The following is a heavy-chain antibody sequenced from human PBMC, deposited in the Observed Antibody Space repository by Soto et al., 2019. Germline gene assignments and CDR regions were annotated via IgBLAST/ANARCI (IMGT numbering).Heavy chain of an antibody. CDR3: LNIPVGATVGLDNHSYGMDV. J-gene: IGHJ6*02. Sequence: GWSLRLSCAASGFIFGSYAMSWVRQAPGKGLDWVSAISGSGGTTYYAGSVQGRFTISRDNSKNSLYLQMNSLRAEDTAVYYCLNIPVGATVGLDNHSYGMDVWGQVTTVTXS. D-gene: IGHD1-26*01. CDR1: GFIFGSYA. V-gene: IGHV3-23*01. CDR2: ISGSGGTT.